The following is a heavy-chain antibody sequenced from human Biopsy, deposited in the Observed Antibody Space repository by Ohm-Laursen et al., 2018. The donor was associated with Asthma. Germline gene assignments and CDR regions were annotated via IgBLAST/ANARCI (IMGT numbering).Heavy chain of an antibody. Sequence: SLRLSRTATGFSFSNFAIHWVRQAPGKGLEWVGVISKDASTQDYADSVKGRFTMARDNSKNTLDLQMNSLREEDTAVYYCVRDGTDDAFDIWGQGTVVSASS. D-gene: IGHD1-1*01. V-gene: IGHV3-30*01. CDR2: ISKDASTQ. CDR1: GFSFSNFA. J-gene: IGHJ3*02. CDR3: VRDGTDDAFDI.